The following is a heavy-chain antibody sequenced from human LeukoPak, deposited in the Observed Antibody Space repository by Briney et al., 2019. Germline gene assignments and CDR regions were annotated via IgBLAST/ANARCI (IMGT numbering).Heavy chain of an antibody. V-gene: IGHV3-30*18. CDR3: AKHWFDP. CDR1: GFIFSSYG. J-gene: IGHJ5*02. CDR2: ISYDGSNK. Sequence: GGSLRLSCAASGFIFSSYGMHWVRQAPGKGLEWVAVISYDGSNKYYADSVRGRFTISRDNSKNTLYLQMNSLRAEDTAAYYCAKHWFDPWGQGTLVTVSS.